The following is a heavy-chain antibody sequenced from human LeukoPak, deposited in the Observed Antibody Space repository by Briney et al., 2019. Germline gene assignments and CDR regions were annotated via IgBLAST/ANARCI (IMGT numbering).Heavy chain of an antibody. CDR3: ARVRVLWFGELLNYFDY. CDR2: INHSGST. CDR1: GGSFSGYY. D-gene: IGHD3-10*01. Sequence: PSETLSLTCAVYGGSFSGYYWSWIRQPPGKGLEWIGEINHSGSTNYNPSLKSRVTISVDTSKNQFSLKLSSVTAADTAVCYCARVRVLWFGELLNYFDYWGQGTLVTVSS. V-gene: IGHV4-34*01. J-gene: IGHJ4*02.